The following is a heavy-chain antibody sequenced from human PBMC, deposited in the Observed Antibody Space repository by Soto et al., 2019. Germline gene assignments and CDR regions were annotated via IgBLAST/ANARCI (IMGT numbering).Heavy chain of an antibody. Sequence: PGGSLRLSCAASGFTFSSYSMNWVRQAPGKGLEWVSSISSSSSYIYYADSVKGRFTISRDNAKNSLYLQMSSLRAEDTAVYYCARDLASFGDYRGQGTLVTVSS. CDR2: ISSSSSYI. D-gene: IGHD3-16*01. CDR1: GFTFSSYS. J-gene: IGHJ4*02. V-gene: IGHV3-21*01. CDR3: ARDLASFGDY.